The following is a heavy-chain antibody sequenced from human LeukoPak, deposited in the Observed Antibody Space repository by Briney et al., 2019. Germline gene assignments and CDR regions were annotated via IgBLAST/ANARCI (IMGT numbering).Heavy chain of an antibody. CDR2: MNPNSGNT. D-gene: IGHD4-17*01. V-gene: IGHV1-8*01. CDR3: ARDMVAGDYAAFDI. Sequence: ASVKVSCKASGYTFTSYDINWVRQATGQGLEWMGWMNPNSGNTGYAQKFQGRVTMTRNTSISTAYMELSSLRSEDTAVYYCARDMVAGDYAAFDIWGQGTMVTVSS. CDR1: GYTFTSYD. J-gene: IGHJ3*02.